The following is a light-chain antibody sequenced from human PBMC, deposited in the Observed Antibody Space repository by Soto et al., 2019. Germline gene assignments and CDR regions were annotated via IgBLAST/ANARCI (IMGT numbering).Light chain of an antibody. J-gene: IGKJ1*01. CDR3: QQYGNSWT. Sequence: EVGLTQSPATLSLSPGERATLSCRASQSVSNYLDWFQQKPGQAPRLLIYDASSRATGIPDRFSGSGSGTDFTLTISRLEPEDFAVYYCQQYGNSWTFGQGTKV. CDR1: QSVSNY. CDR2: DAS. V-gene: IGKV3-20*01.